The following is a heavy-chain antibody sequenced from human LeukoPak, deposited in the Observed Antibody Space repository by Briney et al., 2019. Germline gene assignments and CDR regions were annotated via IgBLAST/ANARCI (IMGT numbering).Heavy chain of an antibody. Sequence: PSETLSLTCAVYGGSFSGYYWSWIRQPPGKGLEWIGEINHSGSTNYNPSLKSRVTISVDTSKNQFSLKLSSVTAADTAVYYCARSLRAAIPGTDYWGQGTLVTVPS. D-gene: IGHD2-2*02. J-gene: IGHJ4*02. V-gene: IGHV4-34*01. CDR1: GGSFSGYY. CDR2: INHSGST. CDR3: ARSLRAAIPGTDY.